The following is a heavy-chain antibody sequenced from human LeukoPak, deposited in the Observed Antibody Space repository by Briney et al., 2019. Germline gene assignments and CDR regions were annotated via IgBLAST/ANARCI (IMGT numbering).Heavy chain of an antibody. D-gene: IGHD5-18*01. J-gene: IGHJ3*02. CDR1: GFTFDDYG. Sequence: GGSLRLSCAASGFTFDDYGMSWVRRAPGKGLEWVSVIYSGGITYYAESVKGRFTISRDNSENTVYLQMNSLRAEDTALYYCARTPRLPNDAFDIWGQGTMVTVSS. V-gene: IGHV3-53*01. CDR2: IYSGGIT. CDR3: ARTPRLPNDAFDI.